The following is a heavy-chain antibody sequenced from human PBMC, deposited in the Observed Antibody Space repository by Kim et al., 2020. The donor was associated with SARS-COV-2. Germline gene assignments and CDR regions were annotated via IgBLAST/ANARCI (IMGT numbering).Heavy chain of an antibody. D-gene: IGHD2-15*01. V-gene: IGHV4-61*01. CDR3: ARVQVVAATPEYYFDY. CDR2: IYYSGST. CDR1: GGSVSSGSYY. J-gene: IGHJ4*02. Sequence: SETLSLTCTVSGGSVSSGSYYWSWIRQPPGKGLEWIGYIYYSGSTNYNPSLKSRVTISVDTSKNQFSLKLSSVTAADTAVYYCARVQVVAATPEYYFDYWGQGTLVTVSS.